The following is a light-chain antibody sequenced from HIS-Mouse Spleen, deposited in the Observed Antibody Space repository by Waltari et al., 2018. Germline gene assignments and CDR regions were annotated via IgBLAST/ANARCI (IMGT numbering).Light chain of an antibody. V-gene: IGLV3-1*01. Sequence: SYELTQPHSVSLSPGQTASIPCSGDKLGDKYACWYQQKPGQSPVLVIYQDSKRPSGIPERFSGSNSGNTATLTISGTQAMDEADYYCQAWDSSTRVFGGGTKLTVL. CDR1: KLGDKY. CDR3: QAWDSSTRV. J-gene: IGLJ2*01. CDR2: QDS.